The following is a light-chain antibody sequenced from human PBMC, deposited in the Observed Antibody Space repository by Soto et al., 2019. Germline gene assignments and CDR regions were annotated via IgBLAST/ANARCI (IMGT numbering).Light chain of an antibody. CDR1: SNDVGAYNY. CDR2: EVN. CDR3: SSYTNRHLV. V-gene: IGLV2-14*01. J-gene: IGLJ2*01. Sequence: QSALTQPASVSGSPGQSITISCTGTSNDVGAYNYVSWYQQHPGKAPKLMIYEVNNRPSGVSNRFSGSKSGYTASLTISGLQDEDEADYYCSSYTNRHLVFGGGTKLTVL.